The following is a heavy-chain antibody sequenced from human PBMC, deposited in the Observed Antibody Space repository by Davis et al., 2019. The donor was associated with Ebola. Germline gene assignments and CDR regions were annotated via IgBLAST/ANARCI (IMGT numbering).Heavy chain of an antibody. CDR1: GFTFSSYA. J-gene: IGHJ4*02. V-gene: IGHV3-23*01. D-gene: IGHD3-3*01. Sequence: GESLKISCAASGFTFSSYAMSWVRQAPGKGLEWVSAISGSGGSTYYADSVKGRFTISRDNSKNTLYLQMNSLRAEDTAVYYCAKGYYDFWSGSDYWGQGTLVTVSS. CDR2: ISGSGGST. CDR3: AKGYYDFWSGSDY.